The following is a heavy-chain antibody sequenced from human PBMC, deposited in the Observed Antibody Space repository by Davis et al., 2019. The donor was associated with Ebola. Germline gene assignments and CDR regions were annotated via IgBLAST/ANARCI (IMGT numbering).Heavy chain of an antibody. CDR1: GYTFTSYD. V-gene: IGHV1-8*01. Sequence: AASVKVSCKASGYTFTSYDINWVRQATGQGLEWMGWMNPNSGNTGYAQKFQGRVTMARNTSISTAYMELRSLRSEDTAVYYCARRKAFTVKSIVATIRYWYFDLWGRGTLVTVSS. CDR2: MNPNSGNT. J-gene: IGHJ2*01. D-gene: IGHD5-12*01. CDR3: ARRKAFTVKSIVATIRYWYFDL.